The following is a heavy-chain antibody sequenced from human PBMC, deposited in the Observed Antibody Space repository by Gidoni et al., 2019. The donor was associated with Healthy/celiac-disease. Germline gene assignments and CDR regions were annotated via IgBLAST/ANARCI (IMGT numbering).Heavy chain of an antibody. D-gene: IGHD5-18*01. CDR2: IYSGGST. J-gene: IGHJ2*01. Sequence: EVQLVESGGGLIQPGGSLRLSCAASGFTVSSNYMSWVRQAPGKGLEWVSVIYSGGSTYYAYSVKGRFTISRDNSKNTLYLQMNSLRAEDTAVYYCARDSGYSYGPLGYFDLWGRGTLVTVSS. CDR3: ARDSGYSYGPLGYFDL. CDR1: GFTVSSNY. V-gene: IGHV3-53*01.